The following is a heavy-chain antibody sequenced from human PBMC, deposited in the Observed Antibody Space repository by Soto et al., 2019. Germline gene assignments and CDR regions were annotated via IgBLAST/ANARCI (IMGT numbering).Heavy chain of an antibody. CDR1: GGSISSGGYY. Sequence: SETLSLTCTVSGGSISSGGYYWSWIRQHPGKGLEWIGYIYYSGSTYYNPSLKSRVTISVDTSKNQFSLKLSSVTAADTAVYYCARGYYDSSGYYPPFDYWGQGTLVTVSS. J-gene: IGHJ4*02. D-gene: IGHD3-22*01. CDR2: IYYSGST. V-gene: IGHV4-31*03. CDR3: ARGYYDSSGYYPPFDY.